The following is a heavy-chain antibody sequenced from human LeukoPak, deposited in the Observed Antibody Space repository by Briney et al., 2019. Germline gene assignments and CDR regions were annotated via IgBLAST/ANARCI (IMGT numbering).Heavy chain of an antibody. CDR1: GYTFTSYD. D-gene: IGHD1-26*01. J-gene: IGHJ3*02. Sequence: ASVKVSCKASGYTFTSYDINWVRQATGQGLEWTGWMNPNSGNTGYAQKFQGRVTITRNTSISTAYMELSSLRSEDTAVYYCARYEGATLRGAFDIWGQGTMVTVSS. CDR3: ARYEGATLRGAFDI. CDR2: MNPNSGNT. V-gene: IGHV1-8*03.